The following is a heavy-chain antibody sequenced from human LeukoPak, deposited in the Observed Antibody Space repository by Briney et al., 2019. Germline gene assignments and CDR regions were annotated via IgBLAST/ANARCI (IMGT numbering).Heavy chain of an antibody. D-gene: IGHD5-24*01. Sequence: GGSLRLSCAASGFTFSNSWLHWVRQAPGKGLVWVSRINERGSSTSYADSVKGRFTISRDNAKNSLYLQMNSLRAEDTAIYYCTRVGYIDEGIDYWGQGTLVTVSS. CDR1: GFTFSNSW. V-gene: IGHV3-74*01. CDR2: INERGSST. J-gene: IGHJ4*02. CDR3: TRVGYIDEGIDY.